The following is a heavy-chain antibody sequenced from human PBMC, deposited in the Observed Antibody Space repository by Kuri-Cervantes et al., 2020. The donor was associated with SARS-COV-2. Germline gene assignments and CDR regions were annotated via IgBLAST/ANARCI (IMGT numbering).Heavy chain of an antibody. CDR2: IIHTGGT. CDR1: GFFIGYY. V-gene: IGHV4-34*12. CDR3: AITGSQSRLHYFDS. Sequence: GSLRLSCAVSGFFIGYYWSWIRQPPGKGLEWIGEIIHTGGTDYNPSLKSRVTISVDTSKNQFSLKLRSVTAADTAVYYCAITGSQSRLHYFDSWGQGTLVTVSS. D-gene: IGHD1-26*01. J-gene: IGHJ4*02.